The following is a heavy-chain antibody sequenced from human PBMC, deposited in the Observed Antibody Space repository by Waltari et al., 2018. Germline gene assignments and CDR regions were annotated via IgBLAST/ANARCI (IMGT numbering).Heavy chain of an antibody. CDR1: GFTFNNYW. J-gene: IGHJ4*02. Sequence: EVQLVESGGGLVQPGGSLRLSCAASGFTFNNYWMSWVRQAPGKGLVWVANIKEDVSVKHYWASVNGRFTISRDNAKNSLYLQINSLRAEDTAVYYCARDAMRDGDFDYWGQGALVTVSS. CDR2: IKEDVSVK. CDR3: ARDAMRDGDFDY. V-gene: IGHV3-7*01. D-gene: IGHD3-3*01.